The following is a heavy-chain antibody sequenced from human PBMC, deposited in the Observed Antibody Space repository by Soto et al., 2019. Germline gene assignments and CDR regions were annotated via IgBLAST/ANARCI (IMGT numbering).Heavy chain of an antibody. CDR2: ISYYSGSI. J-gene: IGHJ6*02. CDR1: GFRFADYG. Sequence: EVQLVESGGGLVQHGRSLRLSCAASGFRFADYGMHWVRQVPGKGLEWVSGISYYSGSIGYADSVKGRFTISRDNAKNSLYLQMNSLSAEDTALYYCAKSMGGTANGMDVWGQGTTVTVSS. CDR3: AKSMGGTANGMDV. V-gene: IGHV3-9*01. D-gene: IGHD2-15*01.